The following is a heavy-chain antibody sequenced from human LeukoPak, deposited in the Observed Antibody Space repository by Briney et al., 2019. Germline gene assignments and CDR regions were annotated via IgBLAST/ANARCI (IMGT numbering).Heavy chain of an antibody. Sequence: GGSLGLSCAASGFTFSSYGMHWVRQAPGKGLEWVAVIWYDGSNKYYADSVKGRFTISRDNSKNTLYLQMNSLRAEDTAVYYCARDPPFGMAGTGAFDIWGQGTMVTVSS. CDR3: ARDPPFGMAGTGAFDI. CDR1: GFTFSSYG. D-gene: IGHD6-19*01. J-gene: IGHJ3*02. V-gene: IGHV3-33*01. CDR2: IWYDGSNK.